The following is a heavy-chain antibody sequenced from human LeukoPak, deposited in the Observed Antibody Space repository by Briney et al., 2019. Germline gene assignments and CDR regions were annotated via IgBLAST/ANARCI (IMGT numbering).Heavy chain of an antibody. CDR2: INPNSGGT. Sequence: GASVKVSCKASGYTFTGYYMHWVRQAPGQGLEWMGRINPNSGGTNYAQKFQGRVTMTRDTSISTAYMELSRLRSDDTAVYYCASTLRLTAAAGNFDYWGQGTLVTVSS. CDR1: GYTFTGYY. D-gene: IGHD6-13*01. J-gene: IGHJ4*02. V-gene: IGHV1-2*06. CDR3: ASTLRLTAAAGNFDY.